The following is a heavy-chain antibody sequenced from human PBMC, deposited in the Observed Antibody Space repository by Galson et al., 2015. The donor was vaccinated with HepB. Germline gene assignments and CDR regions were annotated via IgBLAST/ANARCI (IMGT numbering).Heavy chain of an antibody. V-gene: IGHV3-30*02. CDR1: GFTFSSHA. J-gene: IGHJ4*02. Sequence: SLRLSCAVSGFTFSSHAMHWVRQTPGKGLEWVAIILHDGGGIRYADSVKGRFIISRDNSKNTLSLQMDSLRVEDTAQYYCAKDLSGSWTYDYWGQGTLVTVSS. CDR2: ILHDGGGI. CDR3: AKDLSGSWTYDY. D-gene: IGHD3/OR15-3a*01.